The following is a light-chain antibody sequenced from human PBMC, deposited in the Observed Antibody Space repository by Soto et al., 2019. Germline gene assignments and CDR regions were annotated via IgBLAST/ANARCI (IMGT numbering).Light chain of an antibody. CDR3: SSYAGSNNLV. J-gene: IGLJ2*01. V-gene: IGLV2-8*01. CDR2: EVS. CDR1: GSGVGGYNY. Sequence: QSALTQPPSASGSPGQSVSISCTGTGSGVGGYNYVSWYQQHPGKAPKLMIYEVSKRPSGVPDRFSGSKSGNTASLTVSGLQAEDEADYYCSSYAGSNNLVFGGGTQLTVL.